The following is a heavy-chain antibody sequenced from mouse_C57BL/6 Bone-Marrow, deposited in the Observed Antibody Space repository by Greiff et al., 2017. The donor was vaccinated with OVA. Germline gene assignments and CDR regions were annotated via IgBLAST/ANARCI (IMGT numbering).Heavy chain of an antibody. CDR3: ARRGWLLQFAY. CDR1: GFTFSSYG. D-gene: IGHD2-3*01. V-gene: IGHV5-6*01. CDR2: ISSGGSYT. J-gene: IGHJ3*01. Sequence: EVQLMESGGDLVKPGGSLKLSCAASGFTFSSYGMSWVRQTPDKRLEWVATISSGGSYTYYPDSVKGRFTISRDNAKNTLYLQMSSLKSEDTAMYYCARRGWLLQFAYWGQGTLVTVSA.